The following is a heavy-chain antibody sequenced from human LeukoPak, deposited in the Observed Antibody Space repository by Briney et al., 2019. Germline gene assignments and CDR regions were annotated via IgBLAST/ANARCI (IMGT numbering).Heavy chain of an antibody. V-gene: IGHV1-18*01. J-gene: IGHJ5*02. Sequence: ASVKVSCKASGYTFTRYGISWVRQAPGQGLEWMGWISAYNGNTNYAQKFQGRVTMTTDTSTSTAYMELRSLRSDDTAVYYCARVDWNYFWFDPWGQGTLVTVSS. CDR1: GYTFTRYG. D-gene: IGHD1-7*01. CDR3: ARVDWNYFWFDP. CDR2: ISAYNGNT.